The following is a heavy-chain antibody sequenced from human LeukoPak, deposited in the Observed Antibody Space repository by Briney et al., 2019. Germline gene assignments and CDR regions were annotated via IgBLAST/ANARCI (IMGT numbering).Heavy chain of an antibody. CDR2: ISYDGSNK. CDR1: GFTFSAYV. CDR3: ARDGGGTNQIPLHPKDAFDI. J-gene: IGHJ3*02. Sequence: GRSLRLSCAASGFTFSAYVMHWVRQAPGKGLEWVAVISYDGSNKNYADSVKGRFTISRDNSKNTLYLQMNSLRAEDTAVYYCARDGGGTNQIPLHPKDAFDIWGQGTMVTVSS. V-gene: IGHV3-30*03. D-gene: IGHD2-15*01.